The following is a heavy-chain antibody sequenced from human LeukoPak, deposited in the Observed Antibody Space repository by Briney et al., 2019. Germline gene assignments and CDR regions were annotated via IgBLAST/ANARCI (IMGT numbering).Heavy chain of an antibody. D-gene: IGHD2-15*01. CDR3: ARHLGDIVVVVAATSNWFDP. J-gene: IGHJ5*02. CDR1: GYSISSGYY. V-gene: IGHV4-38-2*01. CDR2: IYYSGST. Sequence: SETLSLTCAVSGYSISSGYYWGWIRQPPGKGLEWIGSIYYSGSTYYNPSLKSRVTISVDTSKNQFSLKLSSVTAADTAVYYCARHLGDIVVVVAATSNWFDPWGQGTLVTVSS.